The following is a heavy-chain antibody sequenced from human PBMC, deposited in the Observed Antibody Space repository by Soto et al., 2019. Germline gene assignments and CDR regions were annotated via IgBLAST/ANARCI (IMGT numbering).Heavy chain of an antibody. CDR1: NYPFTSYG. J-gene: IGHJ6*02. D-gene: IGHD3-3*01. V-gene: IGHV1-18*01. Sequence: ASVKVSCKASNYPFTSYGFAWLRQSAGHGLQWLGRISSYNNNADYAQEFQGRITMTTDTSTTTAVMELRSLTSDDTGVYYCARDSNPFGVVIRSPEKQKYGMDVWGQGTTVTVSS. CDR3: ARDSNPFGVVIRSPEKQKYGMDV. CDR2: ISSYNNNA.